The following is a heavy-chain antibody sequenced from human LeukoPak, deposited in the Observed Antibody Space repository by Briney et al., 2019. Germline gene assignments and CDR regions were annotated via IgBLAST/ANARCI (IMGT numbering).Heavy chain of an antibody. Sequence: SETLSLTCTVAGGSISSYYWSWIRQPAGKVLEWIGRIYTSGSTNYNPSRKSRVTMSVDTSKNQFSLKLSSVTAADTAVYYCARSDYYDSSGYLDYWGQGTLVTVSS. CDR3: ARSDYYDSSGYLDY. CDR1: GGSISSYY. V-gene: IGHV4-4*07. CDR2: IYTSGST. D-gene: IGHD3-22*01. J-gene: IGHJ4*02.